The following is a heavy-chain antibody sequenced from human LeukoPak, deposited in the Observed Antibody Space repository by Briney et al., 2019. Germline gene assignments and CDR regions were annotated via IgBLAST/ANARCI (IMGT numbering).Heavy chain of an antibody. Sequence: GGSLRLSCAASGFTFSSYGMNWVRQAPGKGLEWVSAISGNGGSTYYADSVKGRFAISRDISKNTLYLQMNSLRAEDTAVYSCAKDRSSSVLYFDSWGQGTLVTVSS. CDR2: ISGNGGST. J-gene: IGHJ4*02. V-gene: IGHV3-23*01. CDR3: AKDRSSSVLYFDS. D-gene: IGHD6-13*01. CDR1: GFTFSSYG.